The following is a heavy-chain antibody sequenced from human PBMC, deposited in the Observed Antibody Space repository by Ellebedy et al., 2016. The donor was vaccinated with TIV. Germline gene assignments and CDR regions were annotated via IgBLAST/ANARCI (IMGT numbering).Heavy chain of an antibody. J-gene: IGHJ4*02. D-gene: IGHD6-19*01. CDR2: IYYSGST. CDR1: GGSISSYY. CDR3: ARVAGSGWYAFDY. Sequence: SETLSLXXTVSGGSISSYYWSWIRQPPGKGLEWIGYIYYSGSTNYNPSLKSRVTISVDTSKNQFSLKLSSVTAADTAVYYCARVAGSGWYAFDYWGQGTLVTVSS. V-gene: IGHV4-59*12.